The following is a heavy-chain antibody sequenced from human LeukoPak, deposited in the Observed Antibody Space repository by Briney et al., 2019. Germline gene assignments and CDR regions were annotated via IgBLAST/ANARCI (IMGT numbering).Heavy chain of an antibody. Sequence: GGSVGLFRAASGFTINSYCMRWARQTRAKGLEGVANKEKDGSDKLYVDAVKGRLTDSRDNPKNSLFLQMSSLRAEDTAVYYCARDLFSGSYYGVNFWGQRTLVTVSS. CDR3: ARDLFSGSYYGVNF. D-gene: IGHD1-26*01. J-gene: IGHJ4*02. V-gene: IGHV3-7*04. CDR2: KEKDGSDK. CDR1: GFTINSYC.